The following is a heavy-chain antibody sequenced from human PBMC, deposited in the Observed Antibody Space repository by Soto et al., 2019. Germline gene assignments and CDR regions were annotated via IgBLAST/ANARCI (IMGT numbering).Heavy chain of an antibody. CDR2: IYYSGST. D-gene: IGHD4-4*01. V-gene: IGHV4-30-4*01. CDR3: ARVTVTTGGYGMDV. CDR1: GGSISSGDYY. J-gene: IGHJ6*02. Sequence: SETLSLTCTVSGGSISSGDYYWSWIRQPPGKGLEWIEYIYYSGSTYYNPSLKSRVTISVDTSKNQFSLKLSSVTAADTAVYYCARVTVTTGGYGMDVWGQGTTVTVSS.